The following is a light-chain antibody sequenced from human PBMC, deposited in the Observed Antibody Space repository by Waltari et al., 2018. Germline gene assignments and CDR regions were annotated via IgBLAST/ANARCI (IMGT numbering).Light chain of an antibody. J-gene: IGKJ2*03. Sequence: DIQMTQSPSSLSASVGVTVTITCQASQGIGNNLNWYQQKPGKAPKLLIYRASSLQSGIPSRFSGSGSGTDFTLTISSLQPEDFATYYCQQGYSYPYSFGQGTKVEIK. CDR2: RAS. V-gene: IGKV1-16*01. CDR3: QQGYSYPYS. CDR1: QGIGNN.